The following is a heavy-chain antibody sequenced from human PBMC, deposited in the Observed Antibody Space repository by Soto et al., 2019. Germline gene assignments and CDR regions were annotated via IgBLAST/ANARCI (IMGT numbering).Heavy chain of an antibody. CDR1: GYTFTSYD. V-gene: IGHV1-8*01. Sequence: QVQLVQSGAEVKKPGASVKVSCKASGYTFTSYDINWVRQATGHGLERMGWMNPNSGNTGYAQKFQGRVTMTRNTSISTAYMERSSLTSEDTAVYYCARGIVGATGVDYWGQGTLVTVSS. J-gene: IGHJ4*02. CDR2: MNPNSGNT. CDR3: ARGIVGATGVDY. D-gene: IGHD1-26*01.